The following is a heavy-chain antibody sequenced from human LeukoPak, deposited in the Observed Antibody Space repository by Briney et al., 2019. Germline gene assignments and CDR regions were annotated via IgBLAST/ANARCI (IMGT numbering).Heavy chain of an antibody. CDR2: INHSGST. D-gene: IGHD3-16*02. V-gene: IGHV4-34*01. CDR1: GGSFSGYY. CDR3: ARGCLYDYVWGSYRFPTRMNWFGP. J-gene: IGHJ5*02. Sequence: SETLSLTCAVYGGSFSGYYWSWIRQPPGKGLEWIGEINHSGSTNYNPSLKSRVTISVDTSKNQFSLKLSSVTAADTAVYYCARGCLYDYVWGSYRFPTRMNWFGPWGQGTLVTVSS.